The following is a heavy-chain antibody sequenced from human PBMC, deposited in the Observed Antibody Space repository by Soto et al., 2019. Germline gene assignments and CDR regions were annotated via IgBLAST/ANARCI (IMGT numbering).Heavy chain of an antibody. CDR1: GFTFSYYY. D-gene: IGHD6-19*01. CDR2: ISSSSSYT. V-gene: IGHV3-11*05. CDR3: VREAINSGWSGGRKYYFDY. Sequence: PGGSLRLSCAASGFTFSYYYMSWVRQAPGKGLGWVSSISSSSSYTNYADSVKGRFTIARDNAKNSLYLQMNSLRGEDTDLFYCVREAINSGWSGGRKYYFDYWGQGALVTVSS. J-gene: IGHJ4*02.